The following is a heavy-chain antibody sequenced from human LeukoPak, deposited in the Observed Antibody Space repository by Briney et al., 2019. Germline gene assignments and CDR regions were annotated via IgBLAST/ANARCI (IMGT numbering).Heavy chain of an antibody. CDR2: ISAYNGNT. CDR3: ARGLRSPDYYYYGVDV. Sequence: ASVKVSCKASGYTFTSYGISGVRQAPGQGLDWMVWISAYNGNTNYAQKLQGRVTMTTDTSTSTASMELRSLRSDDTAVYYCARGLRSPDYYYYGVDVWGQGTTITVSS. CDR1: GYTFTSYG. D-gene: IGHD5/OR15-5a*01. J-gene: IGHJ6*02. V-gene: IGHV1-18*01.